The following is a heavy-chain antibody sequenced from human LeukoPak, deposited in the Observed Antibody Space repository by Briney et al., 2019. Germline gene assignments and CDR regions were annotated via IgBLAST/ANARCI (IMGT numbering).Heavy chain of an antibody. CDR3: ARQGTTYYYDSSGYWFDY. CDR2: IYYSGST. J-gene: IGHJ4*02. CDR1: GGSISSYY. V-gene: IGHV4-59*08. Sequence: PSETLSPTCTVSGGSISSYYWSWIRQPPGKGLEWIGYIYYSGSTNYNPSLKSRVTISVDTSKNQFSLKLSSVTAADTAVYYCARQGTTYYYDSSGYWFDYWGQGTLVTVSS. D-gene: IGHD3-22*01.